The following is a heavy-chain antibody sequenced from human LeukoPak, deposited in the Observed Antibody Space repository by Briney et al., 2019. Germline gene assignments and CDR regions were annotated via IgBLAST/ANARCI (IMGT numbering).Heavy chain of an antibody. CDR1: GFTFSSYA. CDR2: ISSNGGST. D-gene: IGHD2-15*01. J-gene: IGHJ4*02. V-gene: IGHV3-64*01. Sequence: GGSLRLSCAASGFTFSSYAMHWVRQAPGKGLEYVSAISSNGGSTSYANSVKGRFTISRDNSKNTLYLQMGSLRAEDMAVYYCAREHLGYCSGGSCYSLNRLPYYFDYWGQGTLVTVSS. CDR3: AREHLGYCSGGSCYSLNRLPYYFDY.